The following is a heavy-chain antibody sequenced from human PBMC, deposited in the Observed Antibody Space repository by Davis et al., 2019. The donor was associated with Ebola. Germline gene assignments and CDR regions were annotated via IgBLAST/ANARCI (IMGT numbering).Heavy chain of an antibody. CDR3: VRGSDAYKTGY. V-gene: IGHV4-38-2*02. Sequence: MPSETLSLTCTVSGYSISSGYYWGWIRQPPGKGLEWIGSIYHSGSTYYNPSLKSRVTISVDTSKNQFSLEVRSVTAADTAFYYCVRGSDAYKTGYWGRGTLVTVSS. CDR2: IYHSGST. J-gene: IGHJ4*02. D-gene: IGHD5-24*01. CDR1: GYSISSGYY.